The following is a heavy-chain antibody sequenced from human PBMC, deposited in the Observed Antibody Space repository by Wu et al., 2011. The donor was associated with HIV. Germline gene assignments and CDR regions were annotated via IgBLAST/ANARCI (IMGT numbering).Heavy chain of an antibody. CDR3: ARPDCGGDCYPGDY. V-gene: IGHV1-2*02. J-gene: IGHJ4*02. D-gene: IGHD2-21*01. CDR2: INANSGDT. Sequence: QVQVVQSGAEVKKPGASVKVSCKGSGYNFAGYYMHWVRQAPGKGLEWMGWINANSGDTKYAQKFQGRVTMTGDTSISTAYMELTSLRSDDTAVYYCARPDCGGDCYPGDYWGQGTPVTVSS. CDR1: GYNFAGYY.